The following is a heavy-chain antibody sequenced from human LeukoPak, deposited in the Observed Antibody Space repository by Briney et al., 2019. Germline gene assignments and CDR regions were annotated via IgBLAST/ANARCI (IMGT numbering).Heavy chain of an antibody. V-gene: IGHV3-30*03. J-gene: IGHJ4*02. CDR1: GFTFSSYG. CDR2: ISYDGSNK. Sequence: GGSLRLSCAASGFTFSSYGMHWVRQAPGKGLEWVAVISYDGSNKYYADSVKGRFTISRDNSKNTLYLQMNSLRAEDTAVYYCARFFEGVLFWGQGTLVTVSS. D-gene: IGHD3-3*01. CDR3: ARFFEGVLF.